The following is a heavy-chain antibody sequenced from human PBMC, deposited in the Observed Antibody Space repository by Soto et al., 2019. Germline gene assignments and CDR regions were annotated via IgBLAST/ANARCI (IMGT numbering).Heavy chain of an antibody. V-gene: IGHV3-23*01. CDR1: GVTFRSYA. Sequence: LERSWRISHTASGVTFRSYAMTWVRQAPGTGLEWVSTIGGDGSSIFYAYSVKGRFTISRDNSKNILSLQMNSLGADDTALYYCARVTGAYSDIECSARVIDYRREAILIPV. D-gene: IGHD5-12*01. CDR2: IGGDGSSI. CDR3: ARVTGAYSDIECSARVIDY. J-gene: IGHJ4*02.